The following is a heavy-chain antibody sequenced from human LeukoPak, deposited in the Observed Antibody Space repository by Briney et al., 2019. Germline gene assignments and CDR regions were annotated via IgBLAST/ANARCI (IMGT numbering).Heavy chain of an antibody. CDR2: IYYSGST. Sequence: NPSETLSLTCTVSGGSISSGSYYWGWIRQPPGKGLEWIGSIYYSGSTYYNPSLKSRVSISIDTSKNQFSLNLSSVTAADTAVYYCARRAAGTFDYWGQGTLVTVSS. J-gene: IGHJ4*02. V-gene: IGHV4-39*01. D-gene: IGHD6-13*01. CDR1: GGSISSGSYY. CDR3: ARRAAGTFDY.